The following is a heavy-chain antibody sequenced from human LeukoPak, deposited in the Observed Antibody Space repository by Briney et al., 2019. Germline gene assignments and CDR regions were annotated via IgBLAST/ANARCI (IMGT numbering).Heavy chain of an antibody. CDR2: IYISGST. V-gene: IGHV4-4*07. CDR3: VRDPTGLLRPTNWFDP. J-gene: IGHJ5*02. D-gene: IGHD3-22*01. Sequence: SETLSLTCTVSGASIGDYYWNWIRQPAGKGLEWIGRIYISGSTDYNPSLRSRVTMSIDTSKNQFSLKLTSMTAADSAVYYCVRDPTGLLRPTNWFDPWGQGTLVTVSS. CDR1: GASIGDYY.